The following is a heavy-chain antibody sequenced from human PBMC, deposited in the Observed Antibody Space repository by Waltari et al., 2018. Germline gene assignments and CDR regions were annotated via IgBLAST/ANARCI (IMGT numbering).Heavy chain of an antibody. V-gene: IGHV1-18*01. CDR2: GSAYMGSK. Sequence: VQLVQSGGEVKKPGASVKVSCKASGYTFSDNGIAWVRQAPGQGLEGMGWGSAYMGSKRYGQNFSGRLTMTTDTATSIAYMELTSLTSDDTAVYYCARSGNAWNGKFDLWGQGTLVTVSS. J-gene: IGHJ5*02. CDR1: GYTFSDNG. D-gene: IGHD1-1*01. CDR3: ARSGNAWNGKFDL.